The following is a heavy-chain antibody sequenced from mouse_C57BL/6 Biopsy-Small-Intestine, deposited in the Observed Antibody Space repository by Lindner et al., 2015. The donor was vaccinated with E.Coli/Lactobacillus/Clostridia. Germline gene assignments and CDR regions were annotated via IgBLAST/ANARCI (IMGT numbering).Heavy chain of an antibody. CDR1: GYTFTNYW. D-gene: IGHD2-12*01. J-gene: IGHJ4*01. Sequence: VQLQESGTVLARPGASVKMSCKASGYTFTNYWMHWVKQRPGQGLEWIGAIYPRNSDTTYNQKFKDKAKLTAVTSASTAYMELSSLTNDDSAVYYCTRRSYYSYDGAMDYWGQGTSVTVSS. CDR3: TRRSYYSYDGAMDY. CDR2: IYPRNSDT. V-gene: IGHV1-5*01.